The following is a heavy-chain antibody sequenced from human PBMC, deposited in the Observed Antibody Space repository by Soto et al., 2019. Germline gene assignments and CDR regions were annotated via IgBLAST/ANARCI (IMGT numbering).Heavy chain of an antibody. Sequence: SETLSLTCTVLGGSISSSSNHWGWIRQPPGKGLEWIGNIYYSENTYYNPSLKSRVTISVDTSKNQFSLRLTSVTAADTAVYYCATHPPYGPLDHWGQGTLVTSPQ. CDR1: GGSISSSSNH. D-gene: IGHD4-17*01. CDR2: IYYSENT. J-gene: IGHJ4*02. V-gene: IGHV4-39*01. CDR3: ATHPPYGPLDH.